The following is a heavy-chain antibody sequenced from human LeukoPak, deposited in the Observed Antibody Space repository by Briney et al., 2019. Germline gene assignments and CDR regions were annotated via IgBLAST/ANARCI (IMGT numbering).Heavy chain of an antibody. V-gene: IGHV3-30*04. CDR3: ARDRAPYYYYDSSGYYSDAFDI. D-gene: IGHD3-22*01. Sequence: GGSLRLSCAASGFTFSSYAMHWVRQAPGKGLEWVAVISYDGSNKYYADSVKGRFTISRDNSKNTLYLQMNSLRAEDTAVYYCARDRAPYYYYDSSGYYSDAFDIWGQGTMVTVSS. J-gene: IGHJ3*02. CDR2: ISYDGSNK. CDR1: GFTFSSYA.